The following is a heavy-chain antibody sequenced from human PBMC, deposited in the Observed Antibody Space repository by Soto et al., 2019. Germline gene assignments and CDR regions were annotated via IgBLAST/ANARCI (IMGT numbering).Heavy chain of an antibody. D-gene: IGHD3-22*01. CDR1: GYTFTSYG. CDR3: ARDPELYYYDSSGPQRHD. CDR2: ISAYNGNT. Sequence: GASVKVSCKASGYTFTSYGISWVRQAPGQGVEWMGWISAYNGNTNYAQKLQGRVTMTTDTSTSTAYMELRSLRSDDTAVYYCARDPELYYYDSSGPQRHDWGQGTLVTVSS. J-gene: IGHJ4*02. V-gene: IGHV1-18*01.